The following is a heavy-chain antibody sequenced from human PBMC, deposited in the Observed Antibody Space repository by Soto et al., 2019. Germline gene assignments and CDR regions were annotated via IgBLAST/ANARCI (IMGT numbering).Heavy chain of an antibody. V-gene: IGHV5-51*03. CDR3: VRMGFSGGGYLSYYNYGMDI. CDR1: GYSFTKYW. D-gene: IGHD5-12*01. CDR2: IYPDESDT. Sequence: EVQLVQSGAEVKEPGESLKISCKGSGYSFTKYWIGWVRQMPGKGLEWMAIIYPDESDTRYSPSFQGQVTISADKSISTAYLQWSSLKASDTAMYYCVRMGFSGGGYLSYYNYGMDIWGQGTTVTVSS. J-gene: IGHJ6*02.